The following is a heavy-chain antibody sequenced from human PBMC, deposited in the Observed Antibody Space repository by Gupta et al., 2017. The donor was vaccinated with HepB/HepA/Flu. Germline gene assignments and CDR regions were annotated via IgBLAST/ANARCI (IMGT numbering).Heavy chain of an antibody. D-gene: IGHD2-15*01. J-gene: IGHJ4*02. CDR3: ARDIRRGGLNYGLDY. Sequence: EVQLVESGGGLLQPGGSLRLSCTASGFTFSNYWMHWVRQRPGKGLEWLSWINGDGSDRDYVASVKGRLSVFRDNARNTLHLQLNRLSGEDTAVYFCARDIRRGGLNYGLDYWGQGTLVTVSS. CDR2: INGDGSDR. V-gene: IGHV3-74*01. CDR1: GFTFSNYW.